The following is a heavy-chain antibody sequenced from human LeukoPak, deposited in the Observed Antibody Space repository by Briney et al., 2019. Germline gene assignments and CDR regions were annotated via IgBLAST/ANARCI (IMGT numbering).Heavy chain of an antibody. CDR2: IVVGSSNT. Sequence: ASVKVSCKTSGFTFTNSAVQWVRQARGQRLEWIGWIVVGSSNTDYTQKFQERVTITRDMSTGTAFLELSSLRSEDTAVYYCAARPGGYASFDIWGQGTMVTVSS. V-gene: IGHV1-58*01. J-gene: IGHJ3*02. CDR1: GFTFTNSA. CDR3: AARPGGYASFDI. D-gene: IGHD3-16*01.